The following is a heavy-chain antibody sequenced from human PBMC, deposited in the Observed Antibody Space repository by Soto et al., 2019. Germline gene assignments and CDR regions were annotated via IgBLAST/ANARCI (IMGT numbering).Heavy chain of an antibody. V-gene: IGHV1-18*04. Sequence: GASVKVSCKASGYTFTSYGISWVRQAPGQGLEWMGWISAYNGNTNYAQKLQGRVTMTTDTSTSTAYMELRSLRSDDTAVYYCARDVRYYDFWSGYPYYYYGMDVWGQGTTVTVSS. CDR2: ISAYNGNT. CDR3: ARDVRYYDFWSGYPYYYYGMDV. J-gene: IGHJ6*02. D-gene: IGHD3-3*01. CDR1: GYTFTSYG.